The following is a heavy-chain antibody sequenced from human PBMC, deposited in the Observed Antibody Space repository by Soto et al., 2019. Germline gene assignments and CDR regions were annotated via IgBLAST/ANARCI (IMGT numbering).Heavy chain of an antibody. CDR1: GGTFSNFV. CDR2: NIPILGTA. D-gene: IGHD2-21*01. CDR3: ARAPILVGETTYENYFDY. Sequence: ASVKVSCKASGGTFSNFVIIWVRQAPGQGLEWMGGNIPILGTANYAQKFQGRVTIIADESTGTTYMELTSLRSEDTAVYYCARAPILVGETTYENYFDYWGQGTLVTVSS. J-gene: IGHJ4*02. V-gene: IGHV1-69*13.